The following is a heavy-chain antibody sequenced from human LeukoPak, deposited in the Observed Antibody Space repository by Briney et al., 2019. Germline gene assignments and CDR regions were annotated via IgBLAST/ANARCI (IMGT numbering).Heavy chain of an antibody. CDR2: IYHSGST. Sequence: SETLSLTCAVSGGSISSGGYSWSWIRQPPGKGLEWIGYIYHSGSTYYNPSLKSRVTISVDRSKNQFSLKLSSVTAADTAVYYCARELTMVRGSYFDYWGQGTLVTVSS. CDR1: GGSISSGGYS. J-gene: IGHJ4*02. V-gene: IGHV4-30-2*01. D-gene: IGHD3-10*01. CDR3: ARELTMVRGSYFDY.